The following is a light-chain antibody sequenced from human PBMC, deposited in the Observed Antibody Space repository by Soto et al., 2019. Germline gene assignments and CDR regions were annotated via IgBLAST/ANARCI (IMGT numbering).Light chain of an antibody. CDR2: GAS. CDR1: QSVSSN. CDR3: QQYNNWPIT. V-gene: IGKV3-15*01. Sequence: EIVMTQSPATLSVSQGERATLSCRASQSVSSNLAWYQQKPGQAPRLLIYGASTRATGIPARFSGSGSGTEFTLTISSLQSEDFAVYYCQQYNNWPITFGQGTRLEI. J-gene: IGKJ5*01.